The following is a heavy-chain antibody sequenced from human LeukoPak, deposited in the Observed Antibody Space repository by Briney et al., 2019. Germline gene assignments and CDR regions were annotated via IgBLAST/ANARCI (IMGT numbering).Heavy chain of an antibody. V-gene: IGHV3-7*01. D-gene: IGHD3-22*01. CDR3: ARSIICYYDSSGYTAFDI. J-gene: IGHJ3*02. CDR1: GFTFNNYA. CDR2: IKQDGSEK. Sequence: GGSLRLSCAASGFTFNNYAMHWVRQAPGKGLEWVANIKQDGSEKYYVDSVKGRFTISRDNAKNSLYLQMNSLRAEDTAVYYCARSIICYYDSSGYTAFDIWGQGTMVTVSS.